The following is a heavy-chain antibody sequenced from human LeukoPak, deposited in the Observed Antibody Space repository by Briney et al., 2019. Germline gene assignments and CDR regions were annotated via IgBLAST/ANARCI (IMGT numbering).Heavy chain of an antibody. CDR3: ARDPATVTTVFDY. D-gene: IGHD4-17*01. Sequence: PGGSLRLSCAASGFTLSSYSMNWVRQAAGKGLEWVSSISSSSSYIYYADSVKGRFTISRDNAKNSLYLQMNSLRAEDTAVYYCARDPATVTTVFDYWGQGTLVTVSS. CDR1: GFTLSSYS. J-gene: IGHJ4*02. CDR2: ISSSSSYI. V-gene: IGHV3-21*01.